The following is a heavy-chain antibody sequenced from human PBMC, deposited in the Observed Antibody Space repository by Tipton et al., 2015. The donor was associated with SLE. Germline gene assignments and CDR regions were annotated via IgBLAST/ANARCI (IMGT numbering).Heavy chain of an antibody. D-gene: IGHD3-16*01. V-gene: IGHV4-61*02. J-gene: IGHJ2*01. CDR3: ARDGVRKGWWFFDL. CDR1: GGSISSGGHY. Sequence: TLSLTCTVSGGSISSGGHYWSWNRQPAGKGLEWIGRIHASGSSGSTEYNPSLKSRVSMSLDTSKNQFSLNLTSVTAADTALYYCARDGVRKGWWFFDLWGRGTLVTVSS. CDR2: IHASGSSGST.